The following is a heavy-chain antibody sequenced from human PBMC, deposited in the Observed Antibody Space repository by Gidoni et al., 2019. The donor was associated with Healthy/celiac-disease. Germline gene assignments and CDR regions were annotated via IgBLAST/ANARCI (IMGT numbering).Heavy chain of an antibody. CDR3: AIRNVDKAMGSFDY. V-gene: IGHV3-7*01. CDR1: GFTFSRYW. D-gene: IGHD5-18*01. J-gene: IGHJ4*02. CDR2: IKQDGSEK. Sequence: EEQLVESGGGLVQPGGSLRLSCEASGFTFSRYWRSGVRQAPGKGLEWVANIKQDGSEKYDVDSVKGRFTISRDNAKNSLYLQMNSLRAEDTAVYYCAIRNVDKAMGSFDYWGQGTLVTVSS.